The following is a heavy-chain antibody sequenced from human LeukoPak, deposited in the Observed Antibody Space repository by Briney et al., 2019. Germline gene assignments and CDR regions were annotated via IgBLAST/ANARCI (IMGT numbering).Heavy chain of an antibody. CDR3: AREPVVGATDN. V-gene: IGHV4-34*01. CDR2: INHSGST. D-gene: IGHD1-26*01. CDR1: GGSFSGYY. Sequence: SETLSLTCAVYGGSFSGYYWSWIRQPPGKGLEWIGEINHSGSTNYNPPLKSRVTISVDTSKNQFSLKLSSVTAADTAVYYCAREPVVGATDNWGQGTLVTVSS. J-gene: IGHJ4*02.